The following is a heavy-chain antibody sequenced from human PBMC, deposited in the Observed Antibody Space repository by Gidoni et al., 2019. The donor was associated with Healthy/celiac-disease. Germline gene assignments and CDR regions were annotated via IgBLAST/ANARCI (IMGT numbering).Heavy chain of an antibody. CDR1: GFTFSNAW. CDR3: TTAGAYYYGSGTGDAFDI. J-gene: IGHJ3*02. D-gene: IGHD3-10*01. Sequence: EVQLVESGGGLVKPGGSLSLSCAASGFTFSNAWMRWVRQAPGKGLEWVGRIKSKTDGGTTDYAAPVKGRFTISRDDSKNTLYLQMNSLKTEDTAVYYCTTAGAYYYGSGTGDAFDIWGQGTMVTVSS. V-gene: IGHV3-15*01. CDR2: IKSKTDGGTT.